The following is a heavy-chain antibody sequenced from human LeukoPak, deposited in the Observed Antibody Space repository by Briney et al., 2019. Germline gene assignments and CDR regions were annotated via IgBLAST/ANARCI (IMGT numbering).Heavy chain of an antibody. D-gene: IGHD5-24*01. V-gene: IGHV6-1*01. CDR3: ARGVNGYNS. CDR1: GDSVYSNSAA. CDR2: TYYRSKWYN. Sequence: QTLSLTCAISGDSVYSNSAAWNWIRQSPWRGVEWLGRTYYRSKWYNDYAVSVKSRIIINPDTSKHQFSLQLNSVTPEDTAVYYCARGVNGYNSWGQGTLVTVSS. J-gene: IGHJ4*02.